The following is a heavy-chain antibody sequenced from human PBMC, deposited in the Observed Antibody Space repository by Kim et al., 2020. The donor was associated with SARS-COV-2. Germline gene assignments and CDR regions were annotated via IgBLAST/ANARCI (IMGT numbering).Heavy chain of an antibody. CDR1: GGSISSSNW. D-gene: IGHD3-10*02. V-gene: IGHV4-4*02. Sequence: SETLSLTCAVSGGSISSSNWWSWVRQPPGKGLEWIGEIYHSGSTNYNPSLKSRVTISVDKSKNQFSLKLSSVTAADTAVYYCARDYDREEGVGYFDLWGRGTLVTVSS. CDR3: ARDYDREEGVGYFDL. CDR2: IYHSGST. J-gene: IGHJ2*01.